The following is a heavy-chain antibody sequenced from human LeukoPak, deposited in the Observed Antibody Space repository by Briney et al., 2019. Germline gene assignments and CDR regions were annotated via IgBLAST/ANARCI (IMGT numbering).Heavy chain of an antibody. Sequence: WASVKVSCKASGYTFTSYDISWVRQATGQGLEWMGWMNPNSGNTGYAQKFQGRVTMTRNTSISTAYMELSSLRSEDTAVYYCVSSGDLYYYYGMDVWGQGTTVTVSS. J-gene: IGHJ6*02. CDR3: VSSGDLYYYYGMDV. CDR2: MNPNSGNT. D-gene: IGHD6-19*01. CDR1: GYTFTSYD. V-gene: IGHV1-8*01.